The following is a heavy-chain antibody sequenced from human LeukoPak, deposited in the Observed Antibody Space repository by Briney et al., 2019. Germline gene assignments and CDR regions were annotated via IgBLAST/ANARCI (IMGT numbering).Heavy chain of an antibody. D-gene: IGHD3-9*01. V-gene: IGHV1-46*01. Sequence: EASVKVSCKASGYTFTSYYMHWVRQAPGQGLEWMGIINPSGGSTSYAQKFQGRVTMTRDMSTSTVYMELSSLRSEDTAMYYCARGPHLFLTNYFIAYWGQGTLVTVSS. CDR1: GYTFTSYY. CDR2: INPSGGST. J-gene: IGHJ4*02. CDR3: ARGPHLFLTNYFIAY.